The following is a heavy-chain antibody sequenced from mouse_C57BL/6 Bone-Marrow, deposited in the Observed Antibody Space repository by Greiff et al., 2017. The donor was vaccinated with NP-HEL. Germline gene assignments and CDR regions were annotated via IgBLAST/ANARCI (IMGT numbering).Heavy chain of an antibody. CDR2: IYPGSGST. J-gene: IGHJ4*01. CDR3: ARITTTYYAMDY. Sequence: QVQLQQPGAELVKPGASVKMSCKASGYTFTSSWITWVKQRPGQGLEWIGDIYPGSGSTNYNEKFKSKATLPVDTSTSTAYMQLSSLTSEDSAVYYCARITTTYYAMDYWGQGTSVTVSS. V-gene: IGHV1-55*01. D-gene: IGHD1-1*01. CDR1: GYTFTSSW.